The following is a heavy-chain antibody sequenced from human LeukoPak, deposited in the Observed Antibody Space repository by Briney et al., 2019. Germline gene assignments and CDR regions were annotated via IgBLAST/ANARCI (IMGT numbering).Heavy chain of an antibody. D-gene: IGHD2-21*02. V-gene: IGHV4-39*01. CDR2: IYYSGST. J-gene: IGHJ3*02. Sequence: SETLSLTCTVSGGSVRSTYFWGWIRQPPGTGLEWIGDIYYSGSTYYNPSLKSRVTISLDTAKNQFSLRLNSVTATDTAVYYCARRDWEDDGAFDIWGQGTMVTVSS. CDR1: GGSVRSTYF. CDR3: ARRDWEDDGAFDI.